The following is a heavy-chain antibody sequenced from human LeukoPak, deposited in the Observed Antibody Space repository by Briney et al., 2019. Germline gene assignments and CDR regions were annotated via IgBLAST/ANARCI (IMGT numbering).Heavy chain of an antibody. V-gene: IGHV3-7*01. Sequence: GGSLRLSCAASGITFSRYWMSWVRQAPGKGLEWVANIKPDGSEKYYVDSVKGRFTISRDNGKNSLFLQMNSLRAEDTAVYYCASRYYDSNGYCYDYWGQGTLVTVSS. J-gene: IGHJ4*02. D-gene: IGHD3-22*01. CDR3: ASRYYDSNGYCYDY. CDR2: IKPDGSEK. CDR1: GITFSRYW.